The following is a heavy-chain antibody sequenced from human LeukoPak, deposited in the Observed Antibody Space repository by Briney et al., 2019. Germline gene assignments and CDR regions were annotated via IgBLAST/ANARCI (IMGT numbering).Heavy chain of an antibody. Sequence: ASVKVSCKASGGTFSSYAISWVRQAPGQGLEWMGGIIPIFGTANYAQKFQGRVTITADESTSTAYMELSSLRSEDTAVYYCATGSHRMGYFDYWGQGTLVTVS. CDR2: IIPIFGTA. J-gene: IGHJ4*02. D-gene: IGHD1-26*01. CDR3: ATGSHRMGYFDY. V-gene: IGHV1-69*01. CDR1: GGTFSSYA.